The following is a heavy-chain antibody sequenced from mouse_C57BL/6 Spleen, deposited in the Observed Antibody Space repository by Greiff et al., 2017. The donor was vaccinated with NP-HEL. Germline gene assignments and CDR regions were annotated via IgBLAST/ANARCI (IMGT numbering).Heavy chain of an antibody. Sequence: EVKVVESGGGLVKPGGSLKLSCAASGFTFSSYAMSWVRQTPEKRLEWVATISDGGSYTDYPDNVKGRFTISRDNAKNNLYLQMSHLKSEDTAMYYCAREGYYDYDYFDYWGQGTTLTVSS. V-gene: IGHV5-4*01. D-gene: IGHD2-4*01. CDR2: ISDGGSYT. J-gene: IGHJ2*01. CDR3: AREGYYDYDYFDY. CDR1: GFTFSSYA.